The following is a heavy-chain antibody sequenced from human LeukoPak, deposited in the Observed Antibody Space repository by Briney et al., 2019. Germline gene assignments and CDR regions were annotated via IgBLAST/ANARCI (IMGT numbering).Heavy chain of an antibody. CDR3: TTPGRDVLLWFGESDAFDI. CDR1: GFTFSNAW. CDR2: IKSETDGGTT. Sequence: GSLRPSCAASGFTFSNAWMSWVRQAPGKGLEWVGRIKSETDGGTTDYAAPVKGRFTISRDDSKNTLYLQMNSLKTEDTAVYYCTTPGRDVLLWFGESDAFDIWGQGTMVTVSS. J-gene: IGHJ3*02. V-gene: IGHV3-15*01. D-gene: IGHD3-10*01.